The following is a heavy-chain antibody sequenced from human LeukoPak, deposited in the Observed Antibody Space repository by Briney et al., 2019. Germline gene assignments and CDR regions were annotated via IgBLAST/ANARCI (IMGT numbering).Heavy chain of an antibody. Sequence: GGSLRLSCAAPGFAFSNYNMNWVRQAPGKGLEWVSSISSSSSYIYCADSVKGRFTISRDNTKNSLYLQMNSLRAEDTAVYYCARDSPYGTAGYWGQGTLVTVSS. CDR3: ARDSPYGTAGY. CDR1: GFAFSNYN. V-gene: IGHV3-21*01. D-gene: IGHD2-8*02. CDR2: ISSSSSYI. J-gene: IGHJ4*02.